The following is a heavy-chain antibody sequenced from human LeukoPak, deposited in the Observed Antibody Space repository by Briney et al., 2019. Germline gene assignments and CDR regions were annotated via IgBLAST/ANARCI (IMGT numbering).Heavy chain of an antibody. Sequence: GASVKVSCKASGGTFSSYSISWVRQAPGQGLEWMGRIIPILGIANYAQKFQGRVTIARDKSTSTAYMELSRLRYEDTAVYYCERSSNYYDSSGYYDAFDIWGQGTMVTVSS. CDR2: IIPILGIA. D-gene: IGHD3-22*01. V-gene: IGHV1-69*02. CDR1: GGTFSSYS. J-gene: IGHJ3*02. CDR3: ERSSNYYDSSGYYDAFDI.